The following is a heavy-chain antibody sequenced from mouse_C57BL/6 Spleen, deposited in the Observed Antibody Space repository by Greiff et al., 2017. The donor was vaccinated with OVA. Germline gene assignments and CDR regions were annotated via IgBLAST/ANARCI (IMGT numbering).Heavy chain of an antibody. CDR3: TTVYYYGSSYFDY. D-gene: IGHD1-1*01. CDR1: GFNIKDYY. J-gene: IGHJ2*01. Sequence: VQLQQSGAELVRPGASVKLSCTASGFNIKDYYMHWVKQRPEQGLEWIGRIDPEAGDTESAPKFQGKATMTADTSSNKAYLQRSRLTAEDTAVYYCTTVYYYGSSYFDYGGQGTTLTVSS. CDR2: IDPEAGDT. V-gene: IGHV14-1*01.